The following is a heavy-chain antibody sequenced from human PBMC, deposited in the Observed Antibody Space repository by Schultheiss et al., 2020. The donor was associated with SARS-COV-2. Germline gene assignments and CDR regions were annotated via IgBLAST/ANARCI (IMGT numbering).Heavy chain of an antibody. D-gene: IGHD2-2*01. CDR3: ARLVYFDY. J-gene: IGHJ4*02. V-gene: IGHV3-43*01. CDR1: GFTFDDYT. Sequence: GGSLRLSCAASGFTFDDYTMHWVRQAPGKGLEWVSLISWDGGSTYYADSVKGRFTISRDNAKNSLYLQMNSLRAEDTAVYYCARLVYFDYWGQGTLVTVSS. CDR2: ISWDGGST.